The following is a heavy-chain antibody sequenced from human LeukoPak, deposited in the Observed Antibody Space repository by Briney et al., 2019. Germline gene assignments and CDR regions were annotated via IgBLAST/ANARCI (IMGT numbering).Heavy chain of an antibody. J-gene: IGHJ6*02. V-gene: IGHV3-11*01. Sequence: GGSLRLSCAASGFTFSDYYMSWIRQAPGKGLEWVSYISSSGSTIYYADSVKGRFTISRDNAKNSLYLQMNSLRAEDTALYYCAKDVAGAFPDYYYGMDVRAKGPRSPSP. CDR1: GFTFSDYY. D-gene: IGHD3-10*01. CDR3: AKDVAGAFPDYYYGMDV. CDR2: ISSSGSTI.